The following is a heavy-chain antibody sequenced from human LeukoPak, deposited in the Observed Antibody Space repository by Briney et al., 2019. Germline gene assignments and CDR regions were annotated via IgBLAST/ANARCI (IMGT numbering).Heavy chain of an antibody. CDR2: ISGSGGST. CDR3: ASRGQQRGAFGYYYYYVDG. Sequence: PGGSLRLSCAASGFTFSSYAMSWVRQAPGKGLEWVSAISGSGGSTYYADSVKGRFTISRDNSKNTLYLQMNSLRAEDTAVYYCASRGQQRGAFGYYYYYVDGGGKGTRVTVSS. D-gene: IGHD6-25*01. V-gene: IGHV3-23*01. J-gene: IGHJ6*03. CDR1: GFTFSSYA.